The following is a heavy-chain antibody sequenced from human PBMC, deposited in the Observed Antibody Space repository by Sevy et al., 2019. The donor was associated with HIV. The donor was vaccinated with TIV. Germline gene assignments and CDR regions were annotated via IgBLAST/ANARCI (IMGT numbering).Heavy chain of an antibody. V-gene: IGHV1-24*01. Sequence: ASVKVSCKVSGSTLSRLSMHWVRQVPGKGLEWMGSFDPEDGETIYARKFQGRVSMTEDTSTDTAYMKLSSLRSEDTAVYYCATTQDYYESYGSPFDYWGQGTLVTVSS. D-gene: IGHD3-22*01. CDR3: ATTQDYYESYGSPFDY. J-gene: IGHJ4*02. CDR1: GSTLSRLS. CDR2: FDPEDGET.